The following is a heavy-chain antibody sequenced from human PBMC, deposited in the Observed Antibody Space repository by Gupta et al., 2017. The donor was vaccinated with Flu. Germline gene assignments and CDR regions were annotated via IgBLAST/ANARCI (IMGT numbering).Heavy chain of an antibody. Sequence: YYWSWIRQSAGKGREWMGRIFGRGATKYNPARKRRVTMSVDKYKNQVYLRLSSVKEAETDVYYCARDHAAETGSSNWLEPWGQGTLVTVS. J-gene: IGHJ5*02. CDR3: ARDHAAETGSSNWLEP. V-gene: IGHV4-4*07. CDR2: IFGRGAT. D-gene: IGHD1-26*01. CDR1: YY.